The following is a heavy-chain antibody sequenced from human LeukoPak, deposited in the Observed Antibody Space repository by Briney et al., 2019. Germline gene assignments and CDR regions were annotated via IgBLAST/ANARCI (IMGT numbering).Heavy chain of an antibody. CDR3: ARDSANTAMALLFDY. Sequence: ASLKVSCKASGYTFTSYAMNWVRQAPGQGLEWMGWINTNTGNPTYAQGFTGRFVFSLDTSVSTAYLQISSLKAEDTAVYYCARDSANTAMALLFDYWGQGTLVTVSS. J-gene: IGHJ4*02. CDR1: GYTFTSYA. V-gene: IGHV7-4-1*02. CDR2: INTNTGNP. D-gene: IGHD5-18*01.